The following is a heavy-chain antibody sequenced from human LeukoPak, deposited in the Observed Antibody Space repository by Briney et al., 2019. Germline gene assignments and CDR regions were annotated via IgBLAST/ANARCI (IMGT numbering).Heavy chain of an antibody. CDR1: GFTFSSYA. J-gene: IGHJ2*01. V-gene: IGHV3-23*01. CDR3: AKFHSPSRVTQFYWYFDL. Sequence: PGGSLRLSCAASGFTFSSYAMSWVRQAPGKGLEWVSTISGSGGSTDYADSVKGRFTLSRDNSKNTLFLQVNSLRADDTAVYYCAKFHSPSRVTQFYWYFDLWGRGTLVTVSS. D-gene: IGHD2-21*02. CDR2: ISGSGGST.